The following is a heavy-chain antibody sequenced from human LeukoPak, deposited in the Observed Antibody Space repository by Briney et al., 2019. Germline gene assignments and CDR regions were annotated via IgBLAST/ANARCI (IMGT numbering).Heavy chain of an antibody. J-gene: IGHJ5*02. CDR1: GGSISSYY. D-gene: IGHD6-19*01. Sequence: ASDTLSLTCTVSGGSISSYYWSWIRQPPGKGLEWIGYIYYSGSTNYNPSLKSRVTISVDTSKNQYSLKLSSVTAADTAVYYCARERGVRGYSSGWYRFWFDPWGQGTLVTVSS. CDR3: ARERGVRGYSSGWYRFWFDP. CDR2: IYYSGST. V-gene: IGHV4-59*01.